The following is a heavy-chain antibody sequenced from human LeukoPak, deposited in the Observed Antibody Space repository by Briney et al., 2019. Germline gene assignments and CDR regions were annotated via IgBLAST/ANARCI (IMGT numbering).Heavy chain of an antibody. V-gene: IGHV1-69*01. CDR1: GGTFSSYA. Sequence: SVKVSCTASGGTFSSYAISWVRQAPGQGLEWMGGIIPIFGTANYAQRFQGRVTITADESTSTAYMELSSLRSEDTAVYYCARASESGSYHAPFDYWGQGTLVTVSS. CDR2: IIPIFGTA. J-gene: IGHJ4*02. CDR3: ARASESGSYHAPFDY. D-gene: IGHD3-10*01.